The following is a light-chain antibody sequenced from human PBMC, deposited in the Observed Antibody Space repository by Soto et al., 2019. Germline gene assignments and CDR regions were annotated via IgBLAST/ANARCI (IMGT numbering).Light chain of an antibody. Sequence: QSALTQPRSVSGSPGQSVTISCTGATSDVGSSDYVSWFQHHPGKAPELMLYDVNKRPSGVPDRFSGSKSGTTASLTISGLQTEDEADYYCCSYAGSSTLIFGGGTKLTVL. J-gene: IGLJ2*01. V-gene: IGLV2-11*01. CDR2: DVN. CDR1: TSDVGSSDY. CDR3: CSYAGSSTLI.